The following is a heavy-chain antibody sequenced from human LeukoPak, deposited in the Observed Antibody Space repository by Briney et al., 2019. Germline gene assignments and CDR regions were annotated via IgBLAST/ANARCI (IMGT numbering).Heavy chain of an antibody. CDR2: IYYSGST. Sequence: SETLSLTRTVSGGSISSYYWSWIRQPPGKGLEWIGYIYYSGSTNYNPSLKSRVTISVDTSKNQFSLKLSSVTAADTAVYYCARHVSSSDDLDYWGQGTLVTVSS. V-gene: IGHV4-59*01. CDR1: GGSISSYY. D-gene: IGHD6-6*01. J-gene: IGHJ4*02. CDR3: ARHVSSSDDLDY.